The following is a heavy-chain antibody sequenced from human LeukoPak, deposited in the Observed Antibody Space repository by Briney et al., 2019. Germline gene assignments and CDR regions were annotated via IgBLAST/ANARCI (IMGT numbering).Heavy chain of an antibody. D-gene: IGHD3-3*01. CDR1: GYAFTSYY. CDR3: ARGGRDGSITIFGVVIIDLNWFDP. Sequence: ASVKVSCKASGYAFTSYYMHWVRQAPGQGLEWMGIINPSGGSTSYVQKFQGRVTMTRDTSTSTVYMELSSLRSEDTAVYYCARGGRDGSITIFGVVIIDLNWFDPWGQGTLVTVSS. CDR2: INPSGGST. J-gene: IGHJ5*02. V-gene: IGHV1-46*01.